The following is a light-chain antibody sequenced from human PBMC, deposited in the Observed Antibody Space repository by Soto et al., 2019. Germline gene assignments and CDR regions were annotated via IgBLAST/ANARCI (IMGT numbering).Light chain of an antibody. V-gene: IGLV2-14*01. Sequence: QSVLTQPASVSGSPGQSITISCTGTSSDVGGHNYVSWYQQHPGKAPKLLIYEVRVRPSGVSSRFSGSKSANTASLTISGLQAEDEADYYCSSYTTTSTPRVFGGGTKLTVL. J-gene: IGLJ3*02. CDR3: SSYTTTSTPRV. CDR1: SSDVGGHNY. CDR2: EVR.